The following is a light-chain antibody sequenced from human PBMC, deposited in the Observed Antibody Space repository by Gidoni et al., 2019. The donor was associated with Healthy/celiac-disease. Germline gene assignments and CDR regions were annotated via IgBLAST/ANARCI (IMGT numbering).Light chain of an antibody. V-gene: IGLV7-46*01. CDR2: ETS. Sequence: QAVVTQAPSLTVSPGGPVTLTCGSSTGAVTSGHYPYWFQQKPGQAPRTLIYETSNKHSWTPARFSGSLLGGKAALTLSGAQPEDEAEYYCLLSYSGARGVFGGGTKLTVL. CDR3: LLSYSGARGV. J-gene: IGLJ3*02. CDR1: TGAVTSGHY.